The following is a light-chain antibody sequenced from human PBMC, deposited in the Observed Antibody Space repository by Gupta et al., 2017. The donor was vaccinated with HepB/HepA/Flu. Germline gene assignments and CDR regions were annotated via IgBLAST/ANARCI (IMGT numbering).Light chain of an antibody. Sequence: QSVLTQPPSVSGAPGQTVTISCTGSSSNIGAGYDVHWYQQLPGTAPKLLIYGNSNRPSGVPDRFSGSKSGTSASLAITGLQAEDEADYYCQSYDSSRSGYWVFGGGTKLTVL. CDR1: SSNIGAGYD. CDR2: GNS. J-gene: IGLJ3*02. V-gene: IGLV1-40*01. CDR3: QSYDSSRSGYWV.